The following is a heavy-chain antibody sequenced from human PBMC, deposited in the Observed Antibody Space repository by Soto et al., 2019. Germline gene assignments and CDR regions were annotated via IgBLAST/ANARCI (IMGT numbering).Heavy chain of an antibody. J-gene: IGHJ6*02. D-gene: IGHD5-18*01. CDR3: AKDPEGIQLWYAGYYYGMGV. CDR2: ISGSGGST. Sequence: PGGSLRLSCAASGFTFSSYAMSWVRQAPGKGLEWVSAISGSGGSTYYADSVKGRFTISRDNSKNTLYLQMNSLRAEDTAVYYCAKDPEGIQLWYAGYYYGMGVWGQGTTVTVSS. V-gene: IGHV3-23*01. CDR1: GFTFSSYA.